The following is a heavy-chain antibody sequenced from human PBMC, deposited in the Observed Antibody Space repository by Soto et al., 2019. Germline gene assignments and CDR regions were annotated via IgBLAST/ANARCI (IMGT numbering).Heavy chain of an antibody. V-gene: IGHV1-3*01. CDR3: AGSGGWSLSAFDS. Sequence: ASVKVSCKASGYTFTSYAMHWVRQAPGQRLEWMGWINAGNGNTKYSQKFQGRVTITRDTSASTAYMELSSLRSEDTAVYYCAGSGGWSLSAFDSGGKETLAPVP. CDR2: INAGNGNT. CDR1: GYTFTSYA. J-gene: IGHJ4*02. D-gene: IGHD6-19*01.